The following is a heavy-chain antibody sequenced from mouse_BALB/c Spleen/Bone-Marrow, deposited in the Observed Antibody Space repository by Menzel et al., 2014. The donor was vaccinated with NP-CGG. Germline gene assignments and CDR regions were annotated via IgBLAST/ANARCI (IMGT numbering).Heavy chain of an antibody. D-gene: IGHD1-2*01. CDR1: GFDFXRYW. CDR2: INPDSSTI. J-gene: IGHJ1*01. Sequence: EVQVVESGGGLVQPGGSLKLSCAASGFDFXRYWMTWVRQAPGKGLEWIGEINPDSSTINYTPSLKDKFIISRDNAKNTLYLQMSKVRSEDTALYYCARPGYYGYQDVWGAGTTVTVSS. CDR3: ARPGYYGYQDV. V-gene: IGHV4-1*02.